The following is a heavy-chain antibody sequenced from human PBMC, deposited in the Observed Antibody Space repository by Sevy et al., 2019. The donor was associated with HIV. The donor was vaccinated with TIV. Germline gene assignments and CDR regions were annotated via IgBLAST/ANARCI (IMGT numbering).Heavy chain of an antibody. D-gene: IGHD2-21*02. V-gene: IGHV3-20*04. Sequence: GGSLRLSCAASGFTFDDYGMSWVRQAPGKGLEWVSAIIGNGVLTSYVESVRGRFTISRDNAKNSLYLQMNSLRADDTAWYFGEREKSCGGVCYYFDYWGQGALVTVSS. CDR2: IIGNGVLT. CDR3: EREKSCGGVCYYFDY. CDR1: GFTFDDYG. J-gene: IGHJ4*02.